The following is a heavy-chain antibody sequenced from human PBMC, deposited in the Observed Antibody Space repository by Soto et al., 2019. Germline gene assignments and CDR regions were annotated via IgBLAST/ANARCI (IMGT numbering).Heavy chain of an antibody. CDR1: GGAFSTSS. V-gene: IGHV1-69*13. CDR3: ARDVVRSTGGDS. D-gene: IGHD7-27*01. Sequence: SVKVSCKASGGAFSTSSFVWVRQGPGQGLEWMGGIIPIVGKTNVAPKFRDRITFTADESTRTAYMELSSLRSEDTAIYYCARDVVRSTGGDSWGQGTLVTVSS. CDR2: IIPIVGKT. J-gene: IGHJ4*02.